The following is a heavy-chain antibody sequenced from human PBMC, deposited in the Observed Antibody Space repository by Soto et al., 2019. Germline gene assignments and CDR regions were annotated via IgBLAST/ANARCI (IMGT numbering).Heavy chain of an antibody. J-gene: IGHJ5*02. CDR3: AMMMLIAAANWFDP. V-gene: IGHV4-4*02. CDR2: IYHSGST. D-gene: IGHD6-13*01. CDR1: GGSISSSNW. Sequence: SETLSLTCAVSGGSISSSNWWSWVRQPPGKGLEWIGEIYHSGSTNYNPSLKSRVTISVDKSKNQFSLKLSSVTAADTAVYYCAMMMLIAAANWFDPWGQGTLVTVSS.